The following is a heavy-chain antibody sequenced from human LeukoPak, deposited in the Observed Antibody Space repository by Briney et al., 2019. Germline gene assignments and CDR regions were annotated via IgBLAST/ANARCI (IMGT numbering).Heavy chain of an antibody. CDR3: ARGRGSSSDFDH. Sequence: PGESLKISCAASGFTFSGFVMHWVRQAPGKGLEWVSSISNTNKYIFYADSVKGRFTISRDNAKNSLFLQMNSLRVEDTAVYYCARGRGSSSDFDHWGQGSLVTVSS. CDR1: GFTFSGFV. V-gene: IGHV3-21*01. D-gene: IGHD6-6*01. J-gene: IGHJ4*02. CDR2: ISNTNKYI.